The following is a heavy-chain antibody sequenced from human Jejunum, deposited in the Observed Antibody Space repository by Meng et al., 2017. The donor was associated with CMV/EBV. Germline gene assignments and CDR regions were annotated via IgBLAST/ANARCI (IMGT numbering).Heavy chain of an antibody. V-gene: IGHV3-30*02. CDR1: GFTFREYG. CDR3: AAHFWSGAFHI. D-gene: IGHD3-3*02. J-gene: IGHJ3*02. Sequence: CAASGFTFREYGMHWVRQAQGKGLEWVTFIRYDGTEKYYADSVKGRFASSRDNSKNTVYLQMNSLRAEDTGVFYCAAHFWSGAFHIWGQGTTVTVSS. CDR2: IRYDGTEK.